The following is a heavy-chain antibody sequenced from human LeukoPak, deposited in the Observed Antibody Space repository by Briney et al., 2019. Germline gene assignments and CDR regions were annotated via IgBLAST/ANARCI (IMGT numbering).Heavy chain of an antibody. Sequence: PGRSLRLSCAASGFTFSSYAMHWVRQAPGKGLEWVAVISYDGSNKYYADSVKGRFTISRDNSKNTLYLQMNSLRAEDTAVYYCARHRGGYFDYWGQGTLVTVSS. CDR1: GFTFSSYA. CDR2: ISYDGSNK. D-gene: IGHD3-10*01. J-gene: IGHJ4*02. CDR3: ARHRGGYFDY. V-gene: IGHV3-30-3*01.